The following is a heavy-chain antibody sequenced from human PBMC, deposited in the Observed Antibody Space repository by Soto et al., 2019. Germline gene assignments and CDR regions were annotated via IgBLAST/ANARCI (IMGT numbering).Heavy chain of an antibody. CDR3: ARGHYRYYDSSGYYDYYYGMDV. D-gene: IGHD3-22*01. Sequence: SETLSLTCTVSGRSISSYYWGWIRQPPGKGLEWIGYIYYSGSTNYNPSLKSRVTISVDTSKNQVSLKLSSVTAADTAVYYCARGHYRYYDSSGYYDYYYGMDVWGQGTTVTVSS. CDR2: IYYSGST. CDR1: GRSISSYY. V-gene: IGHV4-59*01. J-gene: IGHJ6*02.